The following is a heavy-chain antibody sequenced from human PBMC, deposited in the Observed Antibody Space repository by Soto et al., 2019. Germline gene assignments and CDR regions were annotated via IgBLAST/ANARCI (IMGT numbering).Heavy chain of an antibody. CDR1: FGSISCYY. CDR2: IYYSGST. CDR3: ARARGSRNRNAFNI. D-gene: IGHD3-10*01. V-gene: IGHV4-59*12. Sequence: ETLSLTFSVSFGSISCYYWSWILQPPGKGLEWIGYIYYSGSTNYNPSLKSRVIISVDTSKNQISLSLGSVTAADTAVYYCARARGSRNRNAFNIWGNGTMVTVSS. J-gene: IGHJ3*02.